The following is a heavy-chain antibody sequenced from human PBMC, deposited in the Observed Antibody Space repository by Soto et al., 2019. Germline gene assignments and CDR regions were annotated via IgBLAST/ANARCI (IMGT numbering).Heavy chain of an antibody. CDR1: GFTFSSYA. D-gene: IGHD6-13*01. J-gene: IGHJ4*02. V-gene: IGHV3-23*01. CDR3: AKDRVARRRIAAADY. CDR2: ISGSGGST. Sequence: GGSLRLSCAASGFTFSSYAMSWVRQAPGKGLEWVSAISGSGGSTYYADSVKGRFTISRDNSKNTLYLQMNSLRAEDTAVYYCAKDRVARRRIAAADYWGQGTLVTVSS.